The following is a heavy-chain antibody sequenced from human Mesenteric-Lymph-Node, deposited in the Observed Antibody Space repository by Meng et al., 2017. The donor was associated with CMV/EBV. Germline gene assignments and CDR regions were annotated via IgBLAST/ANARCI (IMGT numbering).Heavy chain of an antibody. CDR2: IYYSGST. D-gene: IGHD2-15*01. J-gene: IGHJ4*02. CDR3: ASLRSGGSDY. CDR1: GGSISSGGYY. Sequence: TCTVSGGSISSGGYYWSWIRQHPGKGLEWIGYIYYSGSTYYNPSLKSRVTISVDTSKNQFSLKLSPVTAADTAVYYCASLRSGGSDYWGQGTLVTVSS. V-gene: IGHV4-31*03.